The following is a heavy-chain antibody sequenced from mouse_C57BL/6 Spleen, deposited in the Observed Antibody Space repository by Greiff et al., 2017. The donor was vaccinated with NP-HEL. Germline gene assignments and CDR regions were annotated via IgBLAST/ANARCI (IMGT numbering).Heavy chain of an antibody. V-gene: IGHV3-6*01. CDR3: ARGDGNYFDY. D-gene: IGHD2-1*01. CDR1: GYSITSGYY. CDR2: ISYDGSN. J-gene: IGHJ2*01. Sequence: EVKLQESGPGLVKPSQSLSLTCSVTGYSITSGYYWNWIRQPPGNKPEWMGHISYDGSNNYNPTLKNRISITCDTSKNQFFLKLNSVTTEDTATCYCARGDGNYFDYWGQGTTLTVSS.